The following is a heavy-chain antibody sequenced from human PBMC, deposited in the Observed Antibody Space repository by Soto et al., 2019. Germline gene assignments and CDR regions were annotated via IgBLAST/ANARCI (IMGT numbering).Heavy chain of an antibody. CDR1: GGSISSGGYS. V-gene: IGHV4-30-2*01. J-gene: IGHJ4*02. Sequence: SETLSLTCAVSGGSISSGGYSWSWIRQPPGKGLEWVGEINHSGSTNYNPSLKSRVTISVDTSKNQFSLKLSSVTAADTAVYYCARGLPYSSSSYPDYWGQGTLVTVSS. CDR3: ARGLPYSSSSYPDY. CDR2: INHSGST. D-gene: IGHD6-6*01.